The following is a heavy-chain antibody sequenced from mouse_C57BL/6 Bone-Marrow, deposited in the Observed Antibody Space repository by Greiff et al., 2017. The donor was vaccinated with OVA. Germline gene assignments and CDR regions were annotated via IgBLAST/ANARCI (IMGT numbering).Heavy chain of an antibody. CDR2: INPNNGGT. CDR3: ARRWVDFDY. J-gene: IGHJ2*01. D-gene: IGHD4-1*01. Sequence: EVQLQQSGPELVKPGASVKISCKASGYTFTDYYMNWVKQSHGKSLEWIGDINPNNGGTSYNQKFKGKATLTVDKSSSTAYMELRSLTSEDSAVYYCARRWVDFDYWGQGTTLTVSS. V-gene: IGHV1-26*01. CDR1: GYTFTDYY.